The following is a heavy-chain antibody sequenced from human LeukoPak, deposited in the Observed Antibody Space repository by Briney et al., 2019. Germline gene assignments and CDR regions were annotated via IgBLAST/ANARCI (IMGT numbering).Heavy chain of an antibody. CDR3: AGSGGWLTDY. D-gene: IGHD6-19*01. V-gene: IGHV3-11*06. CDR2: ISSSSSYT. CDR1: GFTFSDYY. J-gene: IGHJ4*02. Sequence: GGSLRLSCTASGFTFSDYYMSWTRQAPGKGLEWVSYISSSSSYTKYADSVKGRFTISRDNTKNSLYLQMNSLRPEDTAVYYCAGSGGWLTDYWGQGTLVIVSS.